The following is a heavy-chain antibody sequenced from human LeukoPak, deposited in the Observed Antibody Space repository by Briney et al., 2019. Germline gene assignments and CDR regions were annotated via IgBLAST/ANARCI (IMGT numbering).Heavy chain of an antibody. V-gene: IGHV3-30*18. CDR3: AKGSELQIDY. CDR1: GFTFSSYG. J-gene: IGHJ4*02. Sequence: GGSLRLSCAASGFTFSSYGMHWVRQAPGKGLEWVAVISYDGSNKYYADSVKGRFTISRDNSKNTLYLQMNSLRAEDTAVYYCAKGSELQIDYWGQGTLVTVSS. D-gene: IGHD3-10*01. CDR2: ISYDGSNK.